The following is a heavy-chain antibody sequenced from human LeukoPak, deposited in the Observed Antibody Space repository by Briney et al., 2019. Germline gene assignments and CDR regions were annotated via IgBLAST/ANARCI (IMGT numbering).Heavy chain of an antibody. V-gene: IGHV1-46*01. CDR3: ARGKYYDILTGDFDY. J-gene: IGHJ4*02. CDR2: INPSGGST. CDR1: GYTFTSYY. Sequence: GASVKVSCKASGYTFTSYYMHWVRQAPGQGLEWMGIINPSGGSTSYAQKFQGRVTMTRDTSISTAYMELSRLRSDDTAVYYCARGKYYDILTGDFDYWGQGTLVTVSS. D-gene: IGHD3-9*01.